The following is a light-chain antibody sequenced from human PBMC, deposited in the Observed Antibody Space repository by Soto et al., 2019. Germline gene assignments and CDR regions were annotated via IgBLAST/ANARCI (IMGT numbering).Light chain of an antibody. V-gene: IGKV3-20*01. CDR1: QSVSSSY. J-gene: IGKJ2*01. Sequence: PGARATLSCRASQSVSSSYLAWYQQKPGQAPRLLIYGASSRATGIPDRFSGSGSGTDFTLTISRLEPEDFAVYYCQQYGSSPLYTFGQGTKLEIK. CDR3: QQYGSSPLYT. CDR2: GAS.